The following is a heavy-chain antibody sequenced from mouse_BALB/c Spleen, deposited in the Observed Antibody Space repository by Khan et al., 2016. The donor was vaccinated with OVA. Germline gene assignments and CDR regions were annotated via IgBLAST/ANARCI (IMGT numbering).Heavy chain of an antibody. CDR2: IWSDGRT. CDR3: TRHQFPLSMDS. J-gene: IGHJ4*01. CDR1: GFSLTSYA. V-gene: IGHV2-6-2*01. Sequence: QVQLKQSGPDLVAPSQSLSITCTVSGFSLTSYAIHWVRQPPGKGLEWLVVIWSDGRTTYNSALKSRLSISKDNSKSQVFLKIDSLQTDVTAMYYCTRHQFPLSMDSWGQGTSVTVSS.